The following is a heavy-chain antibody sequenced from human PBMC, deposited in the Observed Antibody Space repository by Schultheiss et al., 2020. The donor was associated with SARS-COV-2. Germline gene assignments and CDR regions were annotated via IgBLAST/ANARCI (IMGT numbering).Heavy chain of an antibody. Sequence: SETLSLTCTVSGGSVSSGSYYWSWIRQPPGKGLEWIGYIYYSGSTNYNPSLKSRVTISVDTSKNQFSLKLSSVTAADTAVYYCGANVGFGDLDYWGQGTLVTVSS. CDR3: GANVGFGDLDY. J-gene: IGHJ4*02. V-gene: IGHV4-61*01. CDR1: GGSVSSGSYY. D-gene: IGHD3-10*01. CDR2: IYYSGST.